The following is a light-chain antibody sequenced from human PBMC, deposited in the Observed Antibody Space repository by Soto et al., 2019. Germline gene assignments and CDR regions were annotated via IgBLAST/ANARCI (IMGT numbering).Light chain of an antibody. V-gene: IGKV3-15*01. Sequence: EIVMTQSPATLSVSPGERATLSCRSSQTIRNNLDWYQQKPGQAPRLLIYVASTRATDIPARFSGSGSGTDFTLTISSLQSEDFAFYYCQQYNSWPLTFGGGTNVEIK. CDR2: VAS. CDR1: QTIRNN. J-gene: IGKJ4*01. CDR3: QQYNSWPLT.